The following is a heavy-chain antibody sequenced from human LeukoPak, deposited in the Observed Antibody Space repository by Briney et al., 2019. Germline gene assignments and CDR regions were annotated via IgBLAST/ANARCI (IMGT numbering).Heavy chain of an antibody. CDR2: IKQDGSEK. CDR1: GIIITSYW. CDR3: ASHSYGYNH. Sequence: GGSLRLSCAASGIIITSYWMSWVRQTPGKGLVWVANIKQDGSEKNYVDSVKGRFTIFRDNARNSLYLQMNSLRAEDTAVYYCASHSYGYNHWGQGTLVIVSS. V-gene: IGHV3-7*01. J-gene: IGHJ5*02. D-gene: IGHD3-16*01.